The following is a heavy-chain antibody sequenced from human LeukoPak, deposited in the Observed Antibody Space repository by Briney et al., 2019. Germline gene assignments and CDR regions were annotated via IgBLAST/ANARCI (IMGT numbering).Heavy chain of an antibody. D-gene: IGHD5-24*01. V-gene: IGHV4-39*01. CDR1: GGSISSSSYY. Sequence: SETLSLTCTVSGGSISSSSYYWGWIRQPPGTGLEWIGSIYYSGSTYYNPSLKSRVTISVDTSKNQFSLKLSSVTAADTAVYYCARHDGYNNYFDYWGQGTLVTVSS. CDR3: ARHDGYNNYFDY. J-gene: IGHJ4*02. CDR2: IYYSGST.